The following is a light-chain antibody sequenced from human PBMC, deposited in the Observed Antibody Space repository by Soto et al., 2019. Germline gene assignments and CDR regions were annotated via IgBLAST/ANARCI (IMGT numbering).Light chain of an antibody. CDR3: QQYNNWPWT. Sequence: EIVLTQSPATLSVSPGERATLSCRASHSVANNLVWYQQKPGQAPRLLIYGASTRATGIPARFSGSGSGTEFTLTISSLQSEDFAVYYCQQYNNWPWTFGQGTKVDIK. V-gene: IGKV3-15*01. J-gene: IGKJ1*01. CDR2: GAS. CDR1: HSVANN.